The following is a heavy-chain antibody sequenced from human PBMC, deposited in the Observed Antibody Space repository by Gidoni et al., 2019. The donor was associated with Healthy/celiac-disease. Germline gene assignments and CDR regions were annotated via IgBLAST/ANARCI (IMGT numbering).Heavy chain of an antibody. CDR3: ARDLSLPYYYDSSKAFDI. CDR1: GFTFSDYY. CDR2: ISSSGSTI. J-gene: IGHJ3*02. V-gene: IGHV3-11*01. Sequence: VQLVESGGGLVKPGGYLRLSCAASGFTFSDYYMCWIRQAPGKGLEWVSYISSSGSTIYSADSVKGRFTISMDNAKNSLYLQMNSLRAEDTAVYYCARDLSLPYYYDSSKAFDIWGQGTMVTVSS. D-gene: IGHD3-22*01.